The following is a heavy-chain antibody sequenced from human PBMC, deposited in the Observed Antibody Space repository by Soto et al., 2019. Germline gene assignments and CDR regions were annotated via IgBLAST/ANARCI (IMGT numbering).Heavy chain of an antibody. CDR2: ISPNSGGT. Sequence: QVPLVQSGAEVKKSGASVKISCKASGYSFTGYYIHWVRQAPGQGFEWMGEISPNSGGTKYAQKFKGRVTMTRDTSITTVYMDLSNLSPDDTAVYYCGKGRSGDVGVFYWGQGTLVTVYS. CDR1: GYSFTGYY. V-gene: IGHV1-2*02. D-gene: IGHD1-26*01. CDR3: GKGRSGDVGVFY. J-gene: IGHJ4*02.